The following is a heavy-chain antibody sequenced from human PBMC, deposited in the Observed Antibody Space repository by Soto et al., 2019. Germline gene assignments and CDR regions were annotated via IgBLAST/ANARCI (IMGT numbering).Heavy chain of an antibody. CDR3: ARAIQTSLVLVRHYYYYGMDV. CDR2: ISYDGSNK. Sequence: PGGSLRLSCAASGFTFSSYAMHWVRQAPGKGLEWVAVISYDGSNKYYADSVKGRFTISRDNSKNTLYLQMNSLRAEDTAVYYCARAIQTSLVLVRHYYYYGMDVWGQGTTVTVSS. CDR1: GFTFSSYA. D-gene: IGHD2-2*02. J-gene: IGHJ6*02. V-gene: IGHV3-30-3*01.